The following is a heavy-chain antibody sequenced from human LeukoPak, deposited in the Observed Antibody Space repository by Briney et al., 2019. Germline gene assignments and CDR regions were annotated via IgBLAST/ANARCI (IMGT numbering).Heavy chain of an antibody. CDR1: GYTFTSYG. V-gene: IGHV1-18*04. D-gene: IGHD6-13*01. CDR3: ARVAAGTYYYGMDV. J-gene: IGHJ6*04. CDR2: ISAYNGNT. Sequence: ASVKVSCKASGYTFTSYGISWVRQAPGQGLEWMGWISAYNGNTNNAHKLQGRVTMTTDTSTSTAYMELRSLRSDDTAVYYCARVAAGTYYYGMDVWGKGTTVTVPS.